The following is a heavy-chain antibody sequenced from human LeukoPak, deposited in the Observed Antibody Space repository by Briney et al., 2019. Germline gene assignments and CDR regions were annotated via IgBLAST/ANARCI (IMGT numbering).Heavy chain of an antibody. CDR3: ARGGRDHAFDI. Sequence: PGGSLRLSCAASGFTFSSYWMHWVRQAPGTGLVWVSRIDSDGSDTIYADSVKGRFTISRDNAKNTLYLQMNSLRDEDTAVFYCARGGRDHAFDIWGPGTMVTVSS. CDR1: GFTFSSYW. D-gene: IGHD2-21*02. CDR2: IDSDGSDT. J-gene: IGHJ3*02. V-gene: IGHV3-74*01.